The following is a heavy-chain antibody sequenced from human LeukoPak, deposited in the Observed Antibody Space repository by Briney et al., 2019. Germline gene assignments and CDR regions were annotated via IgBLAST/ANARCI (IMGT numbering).Heavy chain of an antibody. CDR2: IWYDGSNK. Sequence: PSGGSLRLSCAASGFTFSSYGMHWVRQAPGKGLEWVAVIWYDGSNKYYADSVKGRSTISRDNSKNTLYLQMNSLRAEDTAVYYCARDGPQLELYYFDYWGQGTLVTVSS. CDR3: ARDGPQLELYYFDY. D-gene: IGHD1-1*01. V-gene: IGHV3-30*19. J-gene: IGHJ4*02. CDR1: GFTFSSYG.